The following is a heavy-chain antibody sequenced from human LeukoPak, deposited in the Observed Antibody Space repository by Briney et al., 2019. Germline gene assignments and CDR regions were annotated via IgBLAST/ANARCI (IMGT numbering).Heavy chain of an antibody. CDR2: INPNSGGT. CDR1: GYTFTGYY. Sequence: ASVKVSCKASGYTFTGYYMHWVRQASGQGLEWMGRINPNSGGTNYAQKFQGRVTMTRDTSISTAYMELSRLRSDDTAVYYCAREFVGYDFWSGYYSPDYWGQGTLVTVSS. D-gene: IGHD3-3*01. J-gene: IGHJ4*02. CDR3: AREFVGYDFWSGYYSPDY. V-gene: IGHV1-2*06.